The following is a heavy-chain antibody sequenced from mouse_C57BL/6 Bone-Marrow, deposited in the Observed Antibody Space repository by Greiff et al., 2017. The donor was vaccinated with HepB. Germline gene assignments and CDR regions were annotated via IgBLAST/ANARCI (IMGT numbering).Heavy chain of an antibody. J-gene: IGHJ3*01. D-gene: IGHD1-1*01. CDR3: TGLYYYGSRFAY. Sequence: EVKLQESGGGLVQPGGSMKLSCVASGFTFSNYWMNWVRQSPEKGLEWVAQIRLKSDNYATHYAESVKGRFTISRDDSKSSVYLQMNNLRAEDTGIYYCTGLYYYGSRFAYWGQGTLVTVSA. V-gene: IGHV6-3*01. CDR2: IRLKSDNYAT. CDR1: GFTFSNYW.